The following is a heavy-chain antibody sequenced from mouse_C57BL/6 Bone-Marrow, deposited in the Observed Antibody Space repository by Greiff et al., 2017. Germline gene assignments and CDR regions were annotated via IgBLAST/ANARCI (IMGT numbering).Heavy chain of an antibody. CDR2: INPGSGGT. CDR1: GYAFTNYL. CDR3: ARYYGSSYYFDY. D-gene: IGHD1-1*01. J-gene: IGHJ2*01. V-gene: IGHV1-54*01. Sequence: QVQLQQSGAELVRPGTSVKVSCKASGYAFTNYLIEWVKQRPGQGLEWIGVINPGSGGTKYNEKFKGQATLTADKSSSTAYMQLSSLTSEDSAVYFCARYYGSSYYFDYWGQGTTLTVSS.